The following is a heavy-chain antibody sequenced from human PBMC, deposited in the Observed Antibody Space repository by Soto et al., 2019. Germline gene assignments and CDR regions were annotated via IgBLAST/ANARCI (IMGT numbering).Heavy chain of an antibody. D-gene: IGHD4-17*01. CDR3: ARLYLNTVPRGGAFAI. J-gene: IGHJ3*02. Sequence: QLQLQESGPGLVKPSETLSLTCTVSGGSISSSSYYWGWIRQPPGKGLEWIGSIYYSGSTYYNPSLKSGVTISADTSKYQFSLTLSSVTAADTAVYYCARLYLNTVPRGGAFAIWGQGTMVTVSS. CDR2: IYYSGST. V-gene: IGHV4-39*01. CDR1: GGSISSSSYY.